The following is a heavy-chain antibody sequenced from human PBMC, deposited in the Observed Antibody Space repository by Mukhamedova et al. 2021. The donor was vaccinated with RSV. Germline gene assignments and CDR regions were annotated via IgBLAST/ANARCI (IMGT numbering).Heavy chain of an antibody. J-gene: IGHJ3*02. CDR3: PRDTLATSAAFVT. CDR2: IYSGGST. D-gene: IGHD5-12*01. Sequence: GPGKGLEWVSVIYSGGSTYYAAPVKAGFTISRDNPKNTVYLQLTSLRAEATPLNYFPRDTLATSAAFVTWGQGTTVTVPS. V-gene: IGHV3-53*01.